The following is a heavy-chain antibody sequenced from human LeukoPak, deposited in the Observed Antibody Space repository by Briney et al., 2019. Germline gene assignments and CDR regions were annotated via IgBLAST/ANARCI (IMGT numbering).Heavy chain of an antibody. CDR3: ANYVYDSGNRRFDH. V-gene: IGHV3-53*01. Sequence: GGSLRLSCAASGFTVSSNYMSWVRQAPGKGLEWVSVIYSGGSTYYADSVKGRFTISRDNSKNILFLQMNSLGADDTAVYYCANYVYDSGNRRFDHWGQGTLVTVSS. CDR1: GFTVSSNY. J-gene: IGHJ4*02. CDR2: IYSGGST. D-gene: IGHD3-10*01.